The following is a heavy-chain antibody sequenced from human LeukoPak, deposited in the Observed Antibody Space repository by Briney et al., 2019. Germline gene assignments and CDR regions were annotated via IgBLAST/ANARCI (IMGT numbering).Heavy chain of an antibody. Sequence: PGGSLRLSCAASGFTFSDYYMSWIRQAPGKGLEWVSYISSSGSTIYYADSVKGRFTISRDNAKNSLYLQMNSLRAEDTAVYYCARGSRRAIEMATIVYWGQGTLVTVSS. CDR1: GFTFSDYY. V-gene: IGHV3-11*04. J-gene: IGHJ4*02. D-gene: IGHD5-24*01. CDR3: ARGSRRAIEMATIVY. CDR2: ISSSGSTI.